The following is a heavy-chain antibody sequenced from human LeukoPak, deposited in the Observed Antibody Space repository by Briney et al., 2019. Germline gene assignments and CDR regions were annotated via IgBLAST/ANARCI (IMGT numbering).Heavy chain of an antibody. CDR1: GFTVSTNY. J-gene: IGHJ4*02. D-gene: IGHD1-26*01. Sequence: GGSLRLSCAASGFTVSTNYMSWVRQAPGKGLEWVSTIHAGGTTYYADSVKGRFTISRDNSKNTLYLQMNNLRTEDTAVYYCARDLFGGTYLGVFDYWGQGTLVTVSS. V-gene: IGHV3-66*02. CDR2: IHAGGTT. CDR3: ARDLFGGTYLGVFDY.